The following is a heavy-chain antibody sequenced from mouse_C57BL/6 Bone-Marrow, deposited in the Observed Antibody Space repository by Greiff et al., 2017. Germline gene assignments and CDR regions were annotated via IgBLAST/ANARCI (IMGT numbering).Heavy chain of an antibody. D-gene: IGHD3-2*02. Sequence: EVQLQQSEGGLVQPGSSMKLSCTASGFTFSDYYMAWVRQVPEKGLEWVANINYDGSSTYYLDSLKSRFIISRDNAKNILYLQMSSLKSEDTATYYCARDQGAMDDWGQGTSVTVSS. J-gene: IGHJ4*01. V-gene: IGHV5-16*01. CDR2: INYDGSST. CDR1: GFTFSDYY. CDR3: ARDQGAMDD.